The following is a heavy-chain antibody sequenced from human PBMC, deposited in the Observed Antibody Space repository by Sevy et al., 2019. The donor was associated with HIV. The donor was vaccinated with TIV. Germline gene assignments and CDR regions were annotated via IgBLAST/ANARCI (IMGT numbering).Heavy chain of an antibody. J-gene: IGHJ4*02. CDR3: AKGIGYSGYETDY. CDR1: GFTFSSYA. D-gene: IGHD5-12*01. V-gene: IGHV3-23*01. Sequence: GGSLRLSCAASGFTFSSYAMSWVRQAPGKGLEWVSARSGSGISTYYADSVKGRFTISRDNSKNTLYLQMNNLRAEDTAVFYCAKGIGYSGYETDYWGQGTLVTVSS. CDR2: RSGSGIST.